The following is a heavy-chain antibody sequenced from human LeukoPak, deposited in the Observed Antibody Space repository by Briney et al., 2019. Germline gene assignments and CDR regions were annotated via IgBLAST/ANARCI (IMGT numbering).Heavy chain of an antibody. Sequence: RASVKVSCKASGGTFSSYAISWVRQAPGQGLEWMGGIIPIFGTANYAQKFQGRVTITTDESTSTAYMELSSLRSEDTAVYYCAKEGIVVVPAAWGQGTLVTVSS. D-gene: IGHD2-2*01. J-gene: IGHJ5*02. CDR1: GGTFSSYA. CDR2: IIPIFGTA. V-gene: IGHV1-69*05. CDR3: AKEGIVVVPAA.